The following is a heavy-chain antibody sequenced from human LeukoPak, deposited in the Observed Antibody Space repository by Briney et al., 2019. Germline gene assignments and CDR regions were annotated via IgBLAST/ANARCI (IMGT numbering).Heavy chain of an antibody. D-gene: IGHD3-10*01. CDR3: ARLGPWFGEQNYFDY. J-gene: IGHJ4*02. V-gene: IGHV4-59*08. CDR1: GGSISSYY. Sequence: SETLSLTCTVSGGSISSYYWSWIRQPPGKGLEWIGYIYYSGSTNYNPSLKSRVTISADTSKNQFSLKLSSVTAADTAVYYCARLGPWFGEQNYFDYWGQGTLVTVSS. CDR2: IYYSGST.